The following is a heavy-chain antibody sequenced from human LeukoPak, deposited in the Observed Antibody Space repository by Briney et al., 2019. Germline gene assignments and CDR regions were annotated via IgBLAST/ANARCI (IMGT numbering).Heavy chain of an antibody. V-gene: IGHV4-61*01. Sequence: PSETLSLTCTVSGGSVSSGSYYWSWIRQPPGKGLEWIGYIYYSGSTNYNPSLKSRVTISVDTSKNQFSLRLSSVTAADTAVYYCARDRAYTPMGGIDYWGQGTLVTVSS. J-gene: IGHJ4*02. CDR1: GGSVSSGSYY. CDR2: IYYSGST. D-gene: IGHD5-18*01. CDR3: ARDRAYTPMGGIDY.